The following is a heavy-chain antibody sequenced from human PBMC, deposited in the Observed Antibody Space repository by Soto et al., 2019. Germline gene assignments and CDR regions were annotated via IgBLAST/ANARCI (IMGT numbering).Heavy chain of an antibody. CDR1: GFTFSSYS. CDR3: ARSRFAVRQLLVLRAFDI. V-gene: IGHV3-21*01. D-gene: IGHD6-13*01. CDR2: ISSSSSYI. J-gene: IGHJ3*02. Sequence: EVQLVESGGGLVKPGGSLRLSCAASGFTFSSYSMNWVRQAPGKGLEWVSSISSSSSYIYYADSVKGRFTISRDNAKNSLYLQMNSLRAVDTAVYYCARSRFAVRQLLVLRAFDIWGQGTMVTVSS.